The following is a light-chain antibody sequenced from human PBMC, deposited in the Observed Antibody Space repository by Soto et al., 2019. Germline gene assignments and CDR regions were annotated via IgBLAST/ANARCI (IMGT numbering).Light chain of an antibody. V-gene: IGKV3-15*01. CDR2: GAF. Sequence: EIVTTQSPATLSVSPGERATLSCRASQSVSSNLAWYQQKPGQAPRLLIYGAFTRATGIPARFSGSGSGTEFTLTISSLQSEDFAVYYCQQYNNWPWTFGQGTKVEIK. J-gene: IGKJ1*01. CDR3: QQYNNWPWT. CDR1: QSVSSN.